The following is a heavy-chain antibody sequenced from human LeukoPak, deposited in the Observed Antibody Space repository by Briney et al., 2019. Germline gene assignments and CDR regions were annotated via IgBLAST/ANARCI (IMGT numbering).Heavy chain of an antibody. J-gene: IGHJ4*02. Sequence: GGSLRLSCVASGFSFKTYEMNWVRQAPGKGLEWISYISSSGSTIYYADSVKGRFTISRDNAKNSLYLQMNSLRAEDTAVYYCARGVRLGGDYWGQGTLVTVSS. CDR1: GFSFKTYE. CDR2: ISSSGSTI. V-gene: IGHV3-48*03. CDR3: ARGVRLGGDY. D-gene: IGHD3-16*01.